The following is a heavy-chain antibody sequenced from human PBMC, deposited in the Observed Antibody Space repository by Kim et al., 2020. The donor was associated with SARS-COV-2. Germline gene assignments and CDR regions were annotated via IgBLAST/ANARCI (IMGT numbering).Heavy chain of an antibody. J-gene: IGHJ4*02. Sequence: GGSLRLSCTGSGFRFGDYAMSWLRQAPGKGLGLVGFIRSKIYGGTTEYAASVKGRFTISRDDSKSIAHLQMNSLKTEDSAVYYCAVLTGYYFDDWGQGTLVTVSS. CDR2: IRSKIYGGTT. D-gene: IGHD3-9*01. CDR1: GFRFGDYA. V-gene: IGHV3-49*03. CDR3: AVLTGYYFDD.